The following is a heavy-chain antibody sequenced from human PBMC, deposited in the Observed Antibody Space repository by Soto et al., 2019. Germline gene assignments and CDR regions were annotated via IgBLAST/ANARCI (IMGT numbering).Heavy chain of an antibody. J-gene: IGHJ4*02. V-gene: IGHV1-8*01. CDR2: MNPNSGNT. Sequence: GASVKVSCKASGYTFTSYDINWVRQATGQGFERMGWMNPNSGNTGYAQKFQGRVTVTRDTSITTAYMELSSLRSEDTAVYYCARGGGIVVVTAPYDHWGQGTLVTVSS. CDR1: GYTFTSYD. CDR3: ARGGGIVVVTAPYDH. D-gene: IGHD2-21*02.